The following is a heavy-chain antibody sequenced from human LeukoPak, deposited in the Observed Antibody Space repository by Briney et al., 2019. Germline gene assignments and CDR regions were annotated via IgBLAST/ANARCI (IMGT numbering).Heavy chain of an antibody. CDR2: ISSSSSYI. CDR3: AKEGRGTDYGDPPGIDY. V-gene: IGHV3-21*01. D-gene: IGHD4-17*01. J-gene: IGHJ4*02. CDR1: GFTFSSYS. Sequence: PGGSLRLSCAASGFTFSSYSMNWVRQAPGKGLEWVSSISSSSSYIYYADSVKGRFTISRDNAKNSLYLQMNSLRAEDTAVYYCAKEGRGTDYGDPPGIDYWGQGTLVTVSS.